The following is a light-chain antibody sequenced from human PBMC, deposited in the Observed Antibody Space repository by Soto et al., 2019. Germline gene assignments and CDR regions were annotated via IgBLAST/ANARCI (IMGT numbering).Light chain of an antibody. CDR1: QSVSSSY. V-gene: IGKV3-20*01. Sequence: EIVLTQSPGTLSLSPGERATLSCRASQSVSSSYLAWYQQKPGQAPRLLIYGASSRATGIPDRFSGSGSGTDVTLTISRLEPEDVAVYYCQQFCSSPLFTFGPGTKVDVK. CDR3: QQFCSSPLFT. J-gene: IGKJ3*01. CDR2: GAS.